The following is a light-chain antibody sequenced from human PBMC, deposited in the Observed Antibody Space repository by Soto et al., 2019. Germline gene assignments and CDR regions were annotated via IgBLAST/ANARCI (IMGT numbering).Light chain of an antibody. J-gene: IGKJ3*01. V-gene: IGKV3-20*01. CDR1: QSINNRY. CDR2: GAS. CDR3: QQFGSSPGFT. Sequence: ESVLTQSPGTLSLSPGERATISCRASQSINNRYLAWYQQKPGQAPRLLIYGASSRATGIPDRFIGSGSGTDFTLTISRLEPEDFAVYYCQQFGSSPGFTFGPGTKVDIK.